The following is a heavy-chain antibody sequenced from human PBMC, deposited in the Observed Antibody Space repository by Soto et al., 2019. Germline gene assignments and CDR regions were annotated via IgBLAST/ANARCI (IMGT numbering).Heavy chain of an antibody. J-gene: IGHJ5*02. Sequence: QVQLVESGGGVVQPGRSLRLSCAASGFTFSSYGMHWVRQAPGKGLEWVAVIWYDGSNKYYADSVKGRFTISRDNSKNTLYLQMNSLRAEDTAVYYCVRDREREVVAATPGWFDPWGQGTLVTVSS. CDR2: IWYDGSNK. CDR1: GFTFSSYG. V-gene: IGHV3-33*01. D-gene: IGHD2-15*01. CDR3: VRDREREVVAATPGWFDP.